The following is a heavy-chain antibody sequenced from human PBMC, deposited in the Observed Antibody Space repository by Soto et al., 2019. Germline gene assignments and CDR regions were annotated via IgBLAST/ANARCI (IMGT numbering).Heavy chain of an antibody. Sequence: GGSLRVSCAASGFTFISYAMHWVRQAPGKGLEWVAVISYDGSNKYYADSVKGRFTISRDNSKNTLYLQMNSLRAEDTAVYYCARGYSSSWYAYWGQGTLVTVSS. D-gene: IGHD6-13*01. CDR2: ISYDGSNK. V-gene: IGHV3-30-3*01. J-gene: IGHJ4*02. CDR1: GFTFISYA. CDR3: ARGYSSSWYAY.